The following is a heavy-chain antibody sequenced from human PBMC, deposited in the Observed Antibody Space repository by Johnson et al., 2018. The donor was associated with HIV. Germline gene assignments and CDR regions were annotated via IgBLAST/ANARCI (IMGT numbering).Heavy chain of an antibody. CDR2: IKQDGSEK. CDR3: ARDRGSSSGLDAFDI. J-gene: IGHJ3*02. D-gene: IGHD6-13*01. CDR1: GFTFSSYW. V-gene: IGHV3-7*01. Sequence: VQLVESGGGLVQPGGSLRLSCAASGFTFSSYWMSWVRQAPGKGLEWVANIKQDGSEKYYVDSVKGRFTISGDNAKNSLYLQMNSLRAEDTAVYYCARDRGSSSGLDAFDIWGQGTMVTVSS.